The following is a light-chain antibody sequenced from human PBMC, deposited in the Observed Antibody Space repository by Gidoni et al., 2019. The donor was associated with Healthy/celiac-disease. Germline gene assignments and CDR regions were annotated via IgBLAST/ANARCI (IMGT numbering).Light chain of an antibody. CDR3: QQGYSTPRT. Sequence: DIQMTQSPSSLSASVGDRVTITCRASQSISSYLNWHQQKPGKAPKLLIYAASSLQRGVPSRFSGSGSGTDFTLTISSLQPEDFATYYCQQGYSTPRTFGQGTKLEIK. V-gene: IGKV1-39*01. CDR1: QSISSY. J-gene: IGKJ2*01. CDR2: AAS.